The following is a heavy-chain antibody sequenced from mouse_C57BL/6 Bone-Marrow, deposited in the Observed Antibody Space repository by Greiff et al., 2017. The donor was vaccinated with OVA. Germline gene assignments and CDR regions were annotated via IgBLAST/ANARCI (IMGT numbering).Heavy chain of an antibody. J-gene: IGHJ1*03. CDR2: IDPENGDT. CDR1: GFNIKDDY. V-gene: IGHV14-4*01. CDR3: TTRTTVVATDWYFDV. D-gene: IGHD1-1*01. Sequence: VQLQQSGAELVRPGASVKLSCTASGFNIKDDYMHWVKQRPEQGLEWIGWIDPENGDTEYASQFQGEATITANTSSNTAYLQLSSLTSEDTAVYYCTTRTTVVATDWYFDVWGTGTTVTVSS.